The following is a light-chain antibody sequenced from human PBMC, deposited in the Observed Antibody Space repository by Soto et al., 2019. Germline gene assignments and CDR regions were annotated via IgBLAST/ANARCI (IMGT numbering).Light chain of an antibody. CDR1: QSVLYSSNNKNY. V-gene: IGKV4-1*01. J-gene: IGKJ4*01. Sequence: DIVMTQSPDSLAVSLGERATINCKSSQSVLYSSNNKNYLAWYQQKPGQPPKLLIYWASTRESGVPDRFSASESGTDFTLTITRLQAEDVAVYYCQQYYSTPLTFGGGTKVEIK. CDR3: QQYYSTPLT. CDR2: WAS.